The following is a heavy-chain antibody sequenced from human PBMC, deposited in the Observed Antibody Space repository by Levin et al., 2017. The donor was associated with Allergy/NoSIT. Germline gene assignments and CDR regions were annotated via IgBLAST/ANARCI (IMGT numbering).Heavy chain of an antibody. CDR1: GYTFTSYD. D-gene: IGHD5-12*01. J-gene: IGHJ6*02. CDR2: MNPNSGNT. Sequence: ASVKVSCKASGYTFTSYDINWVRQATGQGLEWMGWMNPNSGNTGYAQKFQGRVTMTRNTSISTAYMELSSLRSEDTAVYYCARIYPPPSPPRVGGYDLRYYYYGMDVWGQGTTVTVSS. CDR3: ARIYPPPSPPRVGGYDLRYYYYGMDV. V-gene: IGHV1-8*01.